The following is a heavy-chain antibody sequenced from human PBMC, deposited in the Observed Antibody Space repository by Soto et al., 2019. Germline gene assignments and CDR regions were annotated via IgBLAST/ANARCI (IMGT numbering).Heavy chain of an antibody. J-gene: IGHJ4*02. V-gene: IGHV3-33*01. D-gene: IGHD3-3*01. CDR3: ARDYEHYFDY. CDR2: IWYDGSNK. CDR1: GFTFSSYG. Sequence: QVQLVESGGGVVQPGRSLRLSCAASGFTFSSYGMHWVRQAPGKGLEWVAVIWYDGSNKYYADSVKGRFTISRDNSKNTLYMKMNSLRAEDTAVYYCARDYEHYFDYWGQGTLVTVSS.